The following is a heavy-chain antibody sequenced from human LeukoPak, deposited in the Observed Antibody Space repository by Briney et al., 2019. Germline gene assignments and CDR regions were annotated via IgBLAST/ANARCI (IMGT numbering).Heavy chain of an antibody. J-gene: IGHJ4*02. Sequence: PGGSLRLSCAASGFTFSSYSMIWVRQAPGKGLEWISFIRHDSSDIYYADSVKGRFTISRDNAKNSLYLQMNSLRAEDTAVYYRAREWYGELIWGQGTLVTVSS. V-gene: IGHV3-48*01. CDR1: GFTFSSYS. D-gene: IGHD3-10*01. CDR3: AREWYGELI. CDR2: IRHDSSDI.